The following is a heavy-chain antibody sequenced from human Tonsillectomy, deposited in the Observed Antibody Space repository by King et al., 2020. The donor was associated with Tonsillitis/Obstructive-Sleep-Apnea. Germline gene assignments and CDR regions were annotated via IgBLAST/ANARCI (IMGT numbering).Heavy chain of an antibody. J-gene: IGHJ4*02. CDR1: GFTFSSYE. CDR2: ISSSGSTI. V-gene: IGHV3-48*03. D-gene: IGHD6-6*01. CDR3: ARGGRRTVMYSSSAKGDY. Sequence: VQLVESGGGLVQPGGSLRLSCAASGFTFSSYEMNWVRQAPGKGLEWVSYISSSGSTIYYADSVKGRFTISRDNAKNSLYLQMNSLRAEDTAVYYCARGGRRTVMYSSSAKGDYWGQGTLVTVSS.